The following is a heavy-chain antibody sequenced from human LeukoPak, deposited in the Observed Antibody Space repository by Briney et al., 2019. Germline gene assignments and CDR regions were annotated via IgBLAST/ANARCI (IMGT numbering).Heavy chain of an antibody. D-gene: IGHD2-15*01. Sequence: SETLSLTCTVSGGSISSGGYYWTWIRQHPGKGLEWIGYIYYSGSTYYNPSLKSRVTISVDTSKNQFSLKLSSVTAADTAVYYCALGYCGGGSCYAREYFQHWGQGTLVTVSS. CDR2: IYYSGST. CDR1: GGSISSGGYY. J-gene: IGHJ1*01. V-gene: IGHV4-31*03. CDR3: ALGYCGGGSCYAREYFQH.